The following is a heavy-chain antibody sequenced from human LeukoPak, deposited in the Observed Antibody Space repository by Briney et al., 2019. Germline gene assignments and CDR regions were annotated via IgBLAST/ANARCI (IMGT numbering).Heavy chain of an antibody. D-gene: IGHD3-22*01. V-gene: IGHV1-2*02. CDR3: ARVESTMIVVAADY. CDR2: INPNSGGT. Sequence: ASVKVSCKASGYTFTGYYMYWVRQAPGQGLEWMGWINPNSGGTNYAQKFQGRVTMTRDTSISTAYMELSRLRSDDTAVYYCARVESTMIVVAADYWGQGTLVTVSS. CDR1: GYTFTGYY. J-gene: IGHJ4*02.